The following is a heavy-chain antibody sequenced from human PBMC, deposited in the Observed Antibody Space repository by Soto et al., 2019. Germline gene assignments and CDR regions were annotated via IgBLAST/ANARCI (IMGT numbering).Heavy chain of an antibody. CDR2: ISAYKGRT. J-gene: IGHJ3*02. CDR1: GYTFTSHG. CDR3: ARGVINDAFDI. V-gene: IGHV1-18*01. Sequence: QGQLVQSGAEVKKPGASVKVSCKASGYTFTSHGITWVRQAPGQGLEWMGWISAYKGRTDYAQRVQGRVTMTTDTATSTAYMELRSVRSDDTAVYYCARGVINDAFDIWGQGTMVTVSS. D-gene: IGHD3-10*01.